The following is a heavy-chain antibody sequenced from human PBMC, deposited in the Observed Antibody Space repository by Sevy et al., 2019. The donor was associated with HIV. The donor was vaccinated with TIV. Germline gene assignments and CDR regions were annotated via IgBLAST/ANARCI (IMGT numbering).Heavy chain of an antibody. CDR1: GYIFTNYW. J-gene: IGHJ6*02. CDR2: IYPGDSDS. D-gene: IGHD1-1*01. Sequence: GESLKISCKGSGYIFTNYWIGWVRQLSGKGLEWMGVIYPGDSDSRYSPSFQGQVTMSADKSISTAYLQWSSLKASDTAIYFCARATAGTAPHYSYYTMDVWGQGTTVTVSS. V-gene: IGHV5-51*01. CDR3: ARATAGTAPHYSYYTMDV.